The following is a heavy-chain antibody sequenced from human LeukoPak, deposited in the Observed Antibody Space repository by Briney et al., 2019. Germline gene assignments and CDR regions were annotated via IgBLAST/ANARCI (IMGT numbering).Heavy chain of an antibody. D-gene: IGHD5-12*01. CDR1: GFTFSSYS. J-gene: IGHJ6*03. Sequence: GGSLRLSCAASGFTFSSYSMNWVRQAPGKGLEWVSSISSSCSYIYYADSVKGRFTISRDNAKNSLYLQMNSLRAEDTAVYYCARDLGIVAMPNYYMDVWGKGTTVTVSS. V-gene: IGHV3-21*01. CDR2: ISSSCSYI. CDR3: ARDLGIVAMPNYYMDV.